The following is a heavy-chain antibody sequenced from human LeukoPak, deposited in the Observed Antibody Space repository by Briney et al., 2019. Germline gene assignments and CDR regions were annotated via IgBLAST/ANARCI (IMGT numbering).Heavy chain of an antibody. CDR2: IYYSGST. Sequence: SETLSLTCTVSGGSISSYYWGWIRQPPGKGLEWIGSIYYSGSTYYNPSLKSRVTISVDTSKNQFSLKLSSVTAADTAVYYCARQRYFDWLPDYWGQGTLVTVSS. CDR1: GGSISSYY. V-gene: IGHV4-39*01. D-gene: IGHD3-9*01. CDR3: ARQRYFDWLPDY. J-gene: IGHJ4*02.